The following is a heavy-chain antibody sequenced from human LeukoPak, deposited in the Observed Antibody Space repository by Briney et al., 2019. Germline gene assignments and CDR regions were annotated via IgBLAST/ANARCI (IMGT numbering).Heavy chain of an antibody. CDR3: ARNGRVRRVVKDLFEY. CDR2: VSPYNGNT. V-gene: IGHV1-18*01. D-gene: IGHD3-10*01. CDR1: GYTFTSCD. J-gene: IGHJ4*02. Sequence: ASVKVSCKASGYTFTSCDTTWVRQAPGQGLEWMGRVSPYNGNTYYSQRFQDRVTITKDTSTGTAYMDLRNLRTDDTAMYYCARNGRVRRVVKDLFEYWGQGTLVAVSS.